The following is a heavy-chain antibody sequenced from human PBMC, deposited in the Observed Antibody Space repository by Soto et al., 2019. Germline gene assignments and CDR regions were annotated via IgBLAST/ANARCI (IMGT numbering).Heavy chain of an antibody. D-gene: IGHD3-3*01. CDR3: ARARSHPPYYDFWSGYLPYYYYYMDV. CDR1: GFTFSSYS. V-gene: IGHV3-48*01. CDR2: ISSSSSTI. J-gene: IGHJ6*03. Sequence: EVQLVESGGGLVQPGGSLRLSCAASGFTFSSYSMNWVRQAPGQGLEWVSYISSSSSTIYYADSVKGRFTISRDNAKNSLYLQMNILRAEDTAVYYCARARSHPPYYDFWSGYLPYYYYYMDVWGKGTTVTVSS.